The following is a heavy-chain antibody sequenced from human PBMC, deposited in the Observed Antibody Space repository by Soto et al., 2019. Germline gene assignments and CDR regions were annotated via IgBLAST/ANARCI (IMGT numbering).Heavy chain of an antibody. CDR3: ARDSLAGGYFDWFKSEETQDNYYYYMDV. D-gene: IGHD3-9*01. J-gene: IGHJ6*03. V-gene: IGHV4-59*01. Sequence: SETLSLTYTVSGGSISSYYWSWIRQPPGKGLEWIGYIYYSGSTNYNPSLKSRVTISVDTSKNQFSLKLSSLTAADTAVYYCARDSLAGGYFDWFKSEETQDNYYYYMDVWGKGTTVTVSS. CDR1: GGSISSYY. CDR2: IYYSGST.